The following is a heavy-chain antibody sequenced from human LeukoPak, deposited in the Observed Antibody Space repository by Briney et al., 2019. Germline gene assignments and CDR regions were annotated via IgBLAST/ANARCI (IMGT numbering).Heavy chain of an antibody. CDR1: GFTFSNYV. Sequence: GGSLRLSCAASGFTFSNYVMSWVRQAPGKGLEWVSVIYSGGSTYYADSVKGRFTISRDNSKNTLYLQMNSLRAEDTAVYYCARDRGYYYYYGMDVWGQGTTVTVSS. D-gene: IGHD3-10*01. CDR3: ARDRGYYYYYGMDV. CDR2: IYSGGST. V-gene: IGHV3-53*01. J-gene: IGHJ6*02.